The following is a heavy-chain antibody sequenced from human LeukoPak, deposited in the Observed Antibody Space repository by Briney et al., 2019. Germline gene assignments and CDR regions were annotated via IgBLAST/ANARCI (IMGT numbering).Heavy chain of an antibody. D-gene: IGHD3-22*01. V-gene: IGHV1-69*04. CDR3: ARERGTYYYDSSGYYS. CDR1: GGTFSSYA. CDR2: IIPIFGIA. J-gene: IGHJ4*02. Sequence: ASVKVSCKASGGTFSSYAISWARQAPGQGLEWMGRIIPIFGIANYAQKFQGRVTITADKSTSTAYMELSSLRSEDTAVYYCARERGTYYYDSSGYYSWGQGTLVTASS.